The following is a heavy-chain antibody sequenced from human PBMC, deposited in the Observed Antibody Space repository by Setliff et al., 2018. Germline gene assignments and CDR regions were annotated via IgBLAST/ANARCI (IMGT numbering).Heavy chain of an antibody. CDR1: GGSFSDFY. D-gene: IGHD3-10*02. CDR2: ITHRRVT. V-gene: IGHV4-34*01. CDR3: ARGRDVFPVPPYMDV. Sequence: SETLSLTCAVYGGSFSDFYWIWIRQPPGEGLEWIGEITHRRVTTYNPSLQSRAAISLDTSKRRFSLKLGSVSAADTAVYYCARGRDVFPVPPYMDVWAERTTVTVSS. J-gene: IGHJ6*03.